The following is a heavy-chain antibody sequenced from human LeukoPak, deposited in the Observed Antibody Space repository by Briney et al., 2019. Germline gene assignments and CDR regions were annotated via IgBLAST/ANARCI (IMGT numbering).Heavy chain of an antibody. CDR2: ISAYNGNT. J-gene: IGHJ4*02. Sequence: GASVKVSCKASGYTFTSYGISWVRQAPGEGLEWRGWISAYNGNTNYAQKLQGRVTMTTDTSTSTAYLELRSLRSDDTAVYYCARDRLHCSSTSCAAGLFDYWGQGTLVTVSS. V-gene: IGHV1-18*04. CDR1: GYTFTSYG. CDR3: ARDRLHCSSTSCAAGLFDY. D-gene: IGHD2-2*01.